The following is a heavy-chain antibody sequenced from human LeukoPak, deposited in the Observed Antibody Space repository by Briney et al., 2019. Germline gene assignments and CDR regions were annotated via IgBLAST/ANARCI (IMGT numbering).Heavy chain of an antibody. Sequence: TLSLTCTVSGGSISSYYWSWIRQPPGKALEWLARIDWDDDKYYSTSLKARLTISKDTSKNQVVLTMTNMDPVDTATYYCARIRGEVYGDYVSYYFDYWGQGTLVTVSS. CDR1: GGSISSYYW. CDR3: ARIRGEVYGDYVSYYFDY. D-gene: IGHD4-17*01. CDR2: IDWDDDK. J-gene: IGHJ4*02. V-gene: IGHV2-70*11.